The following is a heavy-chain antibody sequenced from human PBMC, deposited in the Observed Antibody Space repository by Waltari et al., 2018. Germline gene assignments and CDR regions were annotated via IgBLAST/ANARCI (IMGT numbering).Heavy chain of an antibody. D-gene: IGHD3-3*01. J-gene: IGHJ5*02. CDR1: GFTVSSNY. Sequence: EVQLVETGGGLIQPGGSLRLSCAASGFTVSSNYMSWVRQAPGKGLEWVSVIYAGGSTYRADSVKGRLTISRDNSKNTLYLQMNSLRAEDTAVYYCARDQSLGWFDPWGQGTLVTVSS. CDR2: IYAGGST. V-gene: IGHV3-53*02. CDR3: ARDQSLGWFDP.